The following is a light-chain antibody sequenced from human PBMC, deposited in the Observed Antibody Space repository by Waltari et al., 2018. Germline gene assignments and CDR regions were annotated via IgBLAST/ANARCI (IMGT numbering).Light chain of an antibody. CDR3: SAWDSSLSAYV. V-gene: IGLV10-54*01. CDR1: SNNVGNQG. Sequence: QAGLTQPPSVSKGLRQTATLTCTGNSNNVGNQGAAWLQQHQGHPPKLLSYRNNNRPSGISERLSASRSGNTASLTITGLQPEEEADYYCSAWDSSLSAYVFGTGTKVTVL. CDR2: RNN. J-gene: IGLJ1*01.